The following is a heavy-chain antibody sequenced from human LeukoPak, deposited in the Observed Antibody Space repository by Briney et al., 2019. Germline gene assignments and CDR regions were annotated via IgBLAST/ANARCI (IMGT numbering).Heavy chain of an antibody. CDR3: ARDDNWSLDY. D-gene: IGHD1-1*01. V-gene: IGHV4-61*01. CDR1: GGSVSSGSCY. J-gene: IGHJ4*02. CDR2: IYYSGST. Sequence: SETLSLTCAVSGGSVSSGSCYGSWMRQPPGKGLEWIGNIYYSGSTNYNPSLKSRVTISVDTSKFQFSLKLTSVTAADTAVYYCARDDNWSLDYWGQGSLVTVSS.